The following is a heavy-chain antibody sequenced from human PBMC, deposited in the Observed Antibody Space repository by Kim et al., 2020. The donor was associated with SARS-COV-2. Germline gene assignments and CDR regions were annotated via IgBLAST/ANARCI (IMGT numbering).Heavy chain of an antibody. Sequence: GYADWVKGRVTISRDNDKNSLYLQMNSLGAEDTAVYHCARGGIAAAGAHGYWGQGTLVTVSS. CDR3: ARGGIAAAGAHGY. D-gene: IGHD6-13*01. V-gene: IGHV3-20*01. J-gene: IGHJ4*02.